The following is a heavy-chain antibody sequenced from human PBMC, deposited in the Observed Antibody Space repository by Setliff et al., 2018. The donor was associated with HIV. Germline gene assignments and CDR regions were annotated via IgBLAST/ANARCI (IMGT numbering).Heavy chain of an antibody. CDR3: ARDHDSSAYTYFDY. Sequence: SVKVSCKASGDTFSSYAISWVRQAPGQGLEWMGGIIPVLGLSYYAQNFQGRVTITADESTSTAYMELSSLRSEDTAVYYCARDHDSSAYTYFDYCGQGTLVTVSS. CDR1: GDTFSSYA. D-gene: IGHD3-22*01. J-gene: IGHJ4*02. V-gene: IGHV1-69*10. CDR2: IIPVLGLS.